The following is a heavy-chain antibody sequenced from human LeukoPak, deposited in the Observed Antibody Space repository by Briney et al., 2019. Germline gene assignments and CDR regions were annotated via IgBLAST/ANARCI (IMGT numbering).Heavy chain of an antibody. CDR1: GFPFSNYW. V-gene: IGHV3-7*01. Sequence: PGGSLRLSCAASGFPFSNYWMSWVRQAPGKGLEWVANMKEDGGEISYVDSVKGRFTISRDNAKNSLYLHMNSLRVDDTAVYYWARDRGYSTFDNWGQGTLVTVSS. D-gene: IGHD4-23*01. CDR2: MKEDGGEI. J-gene: IGHJ5*02. CDR3: ARDRGYSTFDN.